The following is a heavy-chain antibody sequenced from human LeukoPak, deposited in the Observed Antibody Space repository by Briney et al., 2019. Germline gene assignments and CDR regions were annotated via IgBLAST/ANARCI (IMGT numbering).Heavy chain of an antibody. J-gene: IGHJ4*02. CDR3: AITIFAQRAFDY. CDR2: ISGSGGST. Sequence: GGSLRLSRAASGFTFSSYAMSWVRQAPGKGLEWVSAISGSGGSTYYADSVKGRFTISRDNSKNTLYLQMNSLRAEDTAVYYCAITIFAQRAFDYWGQGTLVTVSS. CDR1: GFTFSSYA. D-gene: IGHD3-3*01. V-gene: IGHV3-23*01.